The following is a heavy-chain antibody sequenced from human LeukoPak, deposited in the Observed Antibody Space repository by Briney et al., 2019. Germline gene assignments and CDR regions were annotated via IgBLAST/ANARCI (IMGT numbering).Heavy chain of an antibody. D-gene: IGHD1-26*01. V-gene: IGHV3-23*01. CDR3: AKERGSGSYLWEYYFDY. CDR2: ISGSGGST. J-gene: IGHJ4*02. Sequence: GASLRLSCAASGFTFSNYAMSWVRQAPGKGLEWVSAISGSGGSTYYADSVKGRFTISRDNSKNTLYLQMNTLRAEDTAVYYCAKERGSGSYLWEYYFDYWGQGTLVTVSS. CDR1: GFTFSNYA.